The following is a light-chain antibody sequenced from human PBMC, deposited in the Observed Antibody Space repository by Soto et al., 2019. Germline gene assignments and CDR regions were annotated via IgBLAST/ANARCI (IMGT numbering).Light chain of an antibody. CDR3: QQYYSTPWT. CDR2: WAS. V-gene: IGKV4-1*01. CDR1: QSVLYSSNNKNY. J-gene: IGKJ1*01. Sequence: DIGMTQSPDSLAVSLGERATINCKSSQSVLYSSNNKNYLAWYQQKPGQPPKLLIYWASTRESGVPDRFSGSGSGTDFTLTISSLQAEDVAVSYCQQYYSTPWTFGQGTKVDIK.